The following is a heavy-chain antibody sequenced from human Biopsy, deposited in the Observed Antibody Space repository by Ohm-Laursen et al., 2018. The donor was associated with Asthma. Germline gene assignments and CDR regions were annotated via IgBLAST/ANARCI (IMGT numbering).Heavy chain of an antibody. V-gene: IGHV1-18*04. CDR2: ISAYNGNT. D-gene: IGHD1-26*01. CDR1: GYTFTSYG. CDR3: ARDGPAGAPSDY. J-gene: IGHJ4*02. Sequence: ASVKVSCNPSGYTFTSYGISWVRQAPGQGLEWMGWISAYNGNTNYARKLQGRVTMTTDTSTSTAYMELRSLRSDDTAVYYCARDGPAGAPSDYWGQGTLVTVSS.